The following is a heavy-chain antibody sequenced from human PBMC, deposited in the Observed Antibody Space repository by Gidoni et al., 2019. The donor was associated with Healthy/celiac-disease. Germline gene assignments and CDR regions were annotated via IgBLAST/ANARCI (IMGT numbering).Heavy chain of an antibody. CDR3: TTDLCGDCYNYYGMDV. CDR2: IKSKTDGGTT. CDR1: GFTFSNAW. Sequence: EVQLVESGGGLVKPGGSLRLSCAAYGFTFSNAWMSWVRQAPGKGLEWVGRIKSKTDGGTTDYAAPVKGRFTISRDDSKNTLYLQMNSLKTEDTAVYYCTTDLCGDCYNYYGMDVWGQGTTVTVSS. V-gene: IGHV3-15*01. D-gene: IGHD2-21*02. J-gene: IGHJ6*02.